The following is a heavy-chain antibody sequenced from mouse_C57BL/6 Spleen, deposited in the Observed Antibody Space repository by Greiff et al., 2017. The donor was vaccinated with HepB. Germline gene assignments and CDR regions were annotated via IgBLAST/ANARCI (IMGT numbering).Heavy chain of an antibody. CDR1: GFTFSDYY. V-gene: IGHV5-12*01. Sequence: DVMLVESGGGLVQPGGSLKLSCAASGFTFSDYYMYWVRQTPEKRLEWVAYISNGGGSTYYPDTVKGRFTISRDNAKNTLYLQMSRLKSEDTAMYYCARHRGSSYGAYAMDYWGQGTSVTVSS. J-gene: IGHJ4*01. CDR2: ISNGGGST. D-gene: IGHD1-1*01. CDR3: ARHRGSSYGAYAMDY.